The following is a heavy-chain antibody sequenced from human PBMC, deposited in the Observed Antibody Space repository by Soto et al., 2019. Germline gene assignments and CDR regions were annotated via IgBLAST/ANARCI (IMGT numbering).Heavy chain of an antibody. CDR1: GFTFDTHA. J-gene: IGHJ6*02. Sequence: EVQLLESGGGLVQPGGSLRLSCVPSGFTFDTHAMSWVRQIPGKGLEWVSTISASGSSTYYADSVKGRFTVSRDNVKQTLHLQLNSVTAEDAAVYYCAKRGPGSDYYYGLDVWGQGTTVTVSS. CDR2: ISASGSST. D-gene: IGHD2-15*01. CDR3: AKRGPGSDYYYGLDV. V-gene: IGHV3-23*01.